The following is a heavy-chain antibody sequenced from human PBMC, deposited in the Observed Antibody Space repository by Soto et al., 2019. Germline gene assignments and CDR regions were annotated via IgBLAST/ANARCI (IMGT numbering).Heavy chain of an antibody. V-gene: IGHV4-59*01. CDR1: AGSITTSY. J-gene: IGHJ5*02. D-gene: IGHD3-22*01. CDR2: ISYRGST. CDR3: ASSGIVGREVNTWFDP. Sequence: SETLSLTCTVSAGSITTSYLSWIRQPPGKALECIGYISYRGSTNYNPSLKSRLTISIDTSKSQISLKLTSMTTADTAVYYCASSGIVGREVNTWFDPWGQGTLVTVYS.